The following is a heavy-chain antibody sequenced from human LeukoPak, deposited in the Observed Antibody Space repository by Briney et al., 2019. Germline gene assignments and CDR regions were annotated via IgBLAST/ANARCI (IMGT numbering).Heavy chain of an antibody. CDR2: IHHGGNT. CDR3: ARWLGNGFDM. CDR1: GYSVSSNSN. D-gene: IGHD6-19*01. V-gene: IGHV4-38-2*02. Sequence: SETLSLTRIVSGYSVSSNSNWAWIRQSPGKGLEWIGSIHHGGNTYYNPSLMSRVSMSIDTSKNQCSLNLSSVTAADTAVFYCARWLGNGFDMWGQGTMVTVSS. J-gene: IGHJ3*02.